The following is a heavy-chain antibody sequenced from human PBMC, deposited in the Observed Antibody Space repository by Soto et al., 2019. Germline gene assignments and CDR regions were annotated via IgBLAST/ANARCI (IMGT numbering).Heavy chain of an antibody. CDR3: ARAGYGDGHLDGFDI. CDR1: EFTVSSNY. D-gene: IGHD4-17*01. V-gene: IGHV3-66*01. Sequence: GGSLRLSCAASEFTVSSNYMSWVRQAPGKGLEWVSVTYSGGSTYYADSVKGRFTISRDNSKNTLYLQMNSLRAEDTAVYYCARAGYGDGHLDGFDIWGQGTMVTVSS. CDR2: TYSGGST. J-gene: IGHJ3*02.